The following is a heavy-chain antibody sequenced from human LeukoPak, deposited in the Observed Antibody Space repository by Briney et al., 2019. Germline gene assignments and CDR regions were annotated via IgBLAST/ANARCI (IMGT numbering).Heavy chain of an antibody. CDR2: IKSKTDGGTI. J-gene: IGHJ4*02. V-gene: IGHV3-15*01. CDR3: STVVVAATMPSRYFFDH. CDR1: GFTFSDAW. D-gene: IGHD2-15*01. Sequence: GGSLRLSCAASGFTFSDAWMSWVRQAPGKGLEWVGRIKSKTDGGTIDYAAPVRGRFTISRDDSKNTLYLQMNSLQTEDTAVYYCSTVVVAATMPSRYFFDHGGQGTLATVSS.